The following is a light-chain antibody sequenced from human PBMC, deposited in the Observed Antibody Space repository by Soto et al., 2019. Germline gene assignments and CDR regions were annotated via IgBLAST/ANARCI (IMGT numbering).Light chain of an antibody. Sequence: EIVLTQSPATLSLSPGEIATLSCRASQSVSSYLGWYQQKPGQAPRILIYGASTRATGIPARFSGSGSGTEFTLTISSLQSEDFAVYYCQQYNNWPPITFGQGTRLEI. CDR1: QSVSSY. CDR3: QQYNNWPPIT. V-gene: IGKV3-15*01. J-gene: IGKJ5*01. CDR2: GAS.